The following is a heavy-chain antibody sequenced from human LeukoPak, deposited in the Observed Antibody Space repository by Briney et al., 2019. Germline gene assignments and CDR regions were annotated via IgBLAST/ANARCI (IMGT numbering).Heavy chain of an antibody. V-gene: IGHV3-74*01. D-gene: IGHD3-22*01. Sequence: GGSLRLSCAASGXTFSSYWMHWVRQAPGKGLVWVSRINIDGSSTTYADSVKGRFTISRDNAKNTLYLQMNSLTTDDTAVYYCAKEGRLTVAAVVVENYFDFWGQGTPVIVSA. CDR2: INIDGSST. CDR3: AKEGRLTVAAVVVENYFDF. CDR1: GXTFSSYW. J-gene: IGHJ4*02.